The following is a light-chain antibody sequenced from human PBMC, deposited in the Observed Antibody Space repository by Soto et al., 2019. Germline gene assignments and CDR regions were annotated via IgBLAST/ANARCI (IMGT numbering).Light chain of an antibody. CDR2: WAS. J-gene: IGKJ2*01. Sequence: DIVMTQSPDSLTVSLGERATINCKSSQTVLHSSNNKNFLAWYQQKPGQPPKLLIYWASTRQSGVPDRFRGSGSGTDFTLTISSLQAEDVAVYYCHQYSSAPYTFGQGTKLEIK. CDR1: QTVLHSSNNKNF. V-gene: IGKV4-1*01. CDR3: HQYSSAPYT.